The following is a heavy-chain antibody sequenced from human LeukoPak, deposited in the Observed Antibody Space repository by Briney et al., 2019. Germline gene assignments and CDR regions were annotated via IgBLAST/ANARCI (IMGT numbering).Heavy chain of an antibody. Sequence: GGSLRLSCAASGFTFSSYSMNWVRQAPGKGLEWVSSISSSSSYIYYADSVKGRFSISRDNVKNSLYLQMNSLRAEDTALYYCAKSGSYSMPYYFDYWGQGTLVTVSS. CDR2: ISSSSSYI. V-gene: IGHV3-21*04. CDR3: AKSGSYSMPYYFDY. D-gene: IGHD1-26*01. CDR1: GFTFSSYS. J-gene: IGHJ4*02.